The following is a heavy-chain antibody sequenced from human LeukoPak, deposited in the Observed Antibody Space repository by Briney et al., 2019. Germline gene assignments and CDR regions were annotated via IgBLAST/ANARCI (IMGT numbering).Heavy chain of an antibody. J-gene: IGHJ1*01. Sequence: GGSLRLSCAASGFTFSSYGMTWVRQAPGKGLEWVSYISSSSSTIYYADSVKGRFTISRDNAKNSLYLQMNSLRAEGTAVYYCARDFDYYDSSGYYAYFQHWGQGTLVTVSS. CDR2: ISSSSSTI. V-gene: IGHV3-48*01. CDR1: GFTFSSYG. D-gene: IGHD3-22*01. CDR3: ARDFDYYDSSGYYAYFQH.